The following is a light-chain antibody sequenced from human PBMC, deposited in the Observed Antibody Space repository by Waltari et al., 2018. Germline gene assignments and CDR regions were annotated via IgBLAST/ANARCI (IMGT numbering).Light chain of an antibody. Sequence: DIVMTQSPDSLAVSLGERATINCKSGQSVLYSSNNKDYLAWYQQKPGQRPKLLFYWESTRESGVPDRFSGSGSGTDFTLTISSLQAEDVAVYYCQQYHSFPYTFGQGTKLEIK. CDR1: QSVLYSSNNKDY. CDR2: WES. J-gene: IGKJ2*01. V-gene: IGKV4-1*01. CDR3: QQYHSFPYT.